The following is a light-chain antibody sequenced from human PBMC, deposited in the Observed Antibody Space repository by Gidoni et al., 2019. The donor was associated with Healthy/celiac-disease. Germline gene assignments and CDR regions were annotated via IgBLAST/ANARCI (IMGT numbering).Light chain of an antibody. J-gene: IGKJ5*01. V-gene: IGKV1-33*01. CDR1: QDISNY. CDR2: DAS. Sequence: DIQMTQSPSSLSPSVGDRVTITCQARQDISNYLNWYQQKPGKAPKLLIYDASTLETGVPSRFSGSGSGTDFTFTISSLQPEDIATYYCQQYDNLPPLTFGQGTRLEIK. CDR3: QQYDNLPPLT.